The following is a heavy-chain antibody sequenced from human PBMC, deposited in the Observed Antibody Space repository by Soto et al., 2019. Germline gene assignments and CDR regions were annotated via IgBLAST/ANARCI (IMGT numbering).Heavy chain of an antibody. CDR2: IYYSGST. CDR3: ARDGAAAGTPRYYYGMDV. Sequence: ESGPTVVKPTQTLTLTCTFSGFSFSTSGVGVGWIRQPPGKGLEWIGYIYYSGSTNYNPSLKSRVTISVDTSKNQFSLKLSSVTAADTAVYYCARDGAAAGTPRYYYGMDVWGQGTTVTVSS. V-gene: IGHV4-61*08. D-gene: IGHD6-13*01. J-gene: IGHJ6*02. CDR1: GFSFSTSGVG.